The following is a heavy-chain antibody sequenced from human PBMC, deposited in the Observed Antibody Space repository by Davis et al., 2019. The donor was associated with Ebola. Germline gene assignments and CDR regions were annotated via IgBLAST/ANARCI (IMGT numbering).Heavy chain of an antibody. V-gene: IGHV3-23*01. D-gene: IGHD2-15*01. Sequence: GESLKISCAASGFIFSSYVMSWVRQAPGKGLEWVSTLGTSADTYYADSVKGRFTISRDNSKNTLYLQMNSLRAEDTAVYYCVRDQEGIVVTFDYWGQGTLVTVSS. CDR2: LGTSADT. J-gene: IGHJ4*02. CDR3: VRDQEGIVVTFDY. CDR1: GFIFSSYV.